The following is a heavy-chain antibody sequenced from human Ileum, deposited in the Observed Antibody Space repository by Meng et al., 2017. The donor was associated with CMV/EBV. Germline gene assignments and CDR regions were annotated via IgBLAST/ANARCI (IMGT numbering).Heavy chain of an antibody. CDR2: IYVSGST. V-gene: IGHV4-4*07. Sequence: QGKLQGTGPGLVKPSETLSLTCSISGGSITSYYWSWIRQPAGKGLEWIGRIYVSGSTNYNPSLKSRVTMSVDTSKNQFSLKLSSVTAADTAIYYCAKGTGVTDPFDYWGQGTLVTVSS. J-gene: IGHJ4*02. CDR1: GGSITSYY. CDR3: AKGTGVTDPFDY. D-gene: IGHD1-14*01.